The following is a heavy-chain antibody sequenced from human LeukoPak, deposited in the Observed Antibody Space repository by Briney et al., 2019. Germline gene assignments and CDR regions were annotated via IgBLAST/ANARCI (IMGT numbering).Heavy chain of an antibody. CDR2: LKSKTDGGAI. J-gene: IGHJ4*02. D-gene: IGHD2-15*01. CDR1: GLTFSSAW. CDR3: TTEGYCSGGNCYSFDY. V-gene: IGHV3-15*01. Sequence: GGSLRLSCAVSGLTFSSAWMSWVRQAPGKGLEGVGRLKSKTDGGAIDYAAPVKGRFTISRDDSKNMLWLQMNSLKTEDTAVYFCTTEGYCSGGNCYSFDYWGQGTLVTVSS.